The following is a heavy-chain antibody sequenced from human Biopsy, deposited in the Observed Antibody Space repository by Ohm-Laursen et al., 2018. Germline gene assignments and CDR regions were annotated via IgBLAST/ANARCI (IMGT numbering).Heavy chain of an antibody. CDR3: ALAAAQTVTHFDY. J-gene: IGHJ4*02. V-gene: IGHV3-23*01. D-gene: IGHD4-17*01. CDR1: GFTFSSYA. Sequence: SLRLSCSVSGFTFSSYAMTWFRQAPGKGLEWVSTISGNGDIIYDTDSVKGRFTISRDNSKNTLYLQMNSLRADDTAVYYCALAAAQTVTHFDYWGQGTLVTVSS. CDR2: ISGNGDII.